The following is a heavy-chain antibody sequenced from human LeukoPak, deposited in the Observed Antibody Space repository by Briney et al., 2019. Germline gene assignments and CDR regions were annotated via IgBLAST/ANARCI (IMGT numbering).Heavy chain of an antibody. CDR3: ARGLSSSRRFDY. CDR1: GYTFTSYD. CDR2: MNPNSGNT. D-gene: IGHD6-13*01. Sequence: ASVKVSCKASGYTFTSYDINWVRQATGQGLEWVGWMNPNSGNTGYAQKFQGRVTMTRNTSISTAYMELSSLRSEDTAVYYCARGLSSSRRFDYWGQGTLVTVSS. V-gene: IGHV1-8*01. J-gene: IGHJ4*02.